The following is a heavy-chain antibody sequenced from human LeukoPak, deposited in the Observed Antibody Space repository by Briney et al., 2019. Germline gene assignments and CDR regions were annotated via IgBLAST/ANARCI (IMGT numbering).Heavy chain of an antibody. CDR3: AKGIAAAGSGKYFQH. CDR1: GFTFSSYA. D-gene: IGHD6-13*01. V-gene: IGHV3-23*01. Sequence: GGSLRLSCAASGFTFSSYAMSWVRQAPGKGLEWVSAISGSGGSTYYADSVKGRFTISRDNSKNTLYLQMNSLRAEDTAVYYCAKGIAAAGSGKYFQHWGQGTLVTVSS. J-gene: IGHJ1*01. CDR2: ISGSGGST.